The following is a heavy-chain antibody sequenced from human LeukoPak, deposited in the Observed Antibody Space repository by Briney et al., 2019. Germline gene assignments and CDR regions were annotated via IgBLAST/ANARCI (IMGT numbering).Heavy chain of an antibody. CDR2: MNPNSGNT. J-gene: IGHJ4*02. V-gene: IGHV1-8*03. CDR3: ARGLGYCSSTSCSYPYLDY. Sequence: ASVKVSCKASGYTLTTYDINWVRQATGQGLEWMGWMNPNSGNTVYAQTFQGRVTITRDTSISTAYMELSSLRSEDTAVYYCARGLGYCSSTSCSYPYLDYWGQETLVTVSS. CDR1: GYTLTTYD. D-gene: IGHD2-2*01.